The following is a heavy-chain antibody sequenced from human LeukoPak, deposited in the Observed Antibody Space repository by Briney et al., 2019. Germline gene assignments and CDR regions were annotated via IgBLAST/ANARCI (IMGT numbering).Heavy chain of an antibody. CDR2: IIPIFGTA. D-gene: IGHD5-24*01. V-gene: IGHV1-69*13. CDR3: ARVLIVEMATTIVTGFDY. Sequence: ASVKVSCKASGGTFSSYAISWVRQAPGQGLEWMGGIIPIFGTANYAQKFQGRVTITADESTSTAYMELSSLRSEVTAVYYSARVLIVEMATTIVTGFDYWGQGTLVTVSS. CDR1: GGTFSSYA. J-gene: IGHJ4*02.